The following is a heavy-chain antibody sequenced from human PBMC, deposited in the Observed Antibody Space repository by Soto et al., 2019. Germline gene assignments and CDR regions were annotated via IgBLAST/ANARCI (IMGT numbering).Heavy chain of an antibody. CDR2: IYHSGNI. D-gene: IGHD3-22*01. J-gene: IGHJ5*02. CDR3: ARSKYYWDSSAYHHWFDP. V-gene: IGHV4-59*08. CDR1: GGSFSGYY. Sequence: SETLSLTCAVYGGSFSGYYWSWIRQPPGKGPEWLGYIYHSGNINYNPSLKSRVTISVDTSKNQFSLKLSSVTAADTAVYYCARSKYYWDSSAYHHWFDPWGQGTLVTV.